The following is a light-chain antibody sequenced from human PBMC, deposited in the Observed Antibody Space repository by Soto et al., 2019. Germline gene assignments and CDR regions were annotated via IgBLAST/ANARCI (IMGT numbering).Light chain of an antibody. CDR1: QSVSSN. J-gene: IGKJ2*01. CDR2: GAS. V-gene: IGKV3D-15*01. CDR3: QQYNNWPHT. Sequence: EIVMTQSPATLSVSPGERATLSCRASQSVSSNLAWYQQKPGQAPRLLISGASNRATGIPDRFSGSGSGTDFTLTISRLESEDFAVYYCQQYNNWPHTFGQGTKVDIK.